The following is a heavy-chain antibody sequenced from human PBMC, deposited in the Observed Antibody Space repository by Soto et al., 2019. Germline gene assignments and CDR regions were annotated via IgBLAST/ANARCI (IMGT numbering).Heavy chain of an antibody. D-gene: IGHD3-16*01. Sequence: SETLSLTCTVSGGSISSYYWSWIRQPPGKGLEWIGYIYYSGSTNYNPSLKSRVTISVDTSKNQFSLKLSSVTAADTAVYYCARLFAGYWGQGTLVTVSS. J-gene: IGHJ4*02. CDR1: GGSISSYY. V-gene: IGHV4-59*01. CDR2: IYYSGST. CDR3: ARLFAGY.